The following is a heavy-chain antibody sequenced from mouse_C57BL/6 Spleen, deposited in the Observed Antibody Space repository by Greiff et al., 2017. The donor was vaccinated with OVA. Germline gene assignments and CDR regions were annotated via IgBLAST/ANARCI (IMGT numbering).Heavy chain of an antibody. CDR2: IHPSSGST. CDR3: ARRAYYDYDSYYFDY. D-gene: IGHD2-4*01. Sequence: QVQLKQPGAELVKPGASVKLSCKASGYTFTSYWMHWVKQRPGQGLEWIGMIHPSSGSTNYNEKFKSKATLTVDKSSSTAYMQLSSLTSEDSAVYYCARRAYYDYDSYYFDYWGQGTTLTVSS. CDR1: GYTFTSYW. V-gene: IGHV1-64*01. J-gene: IGHJ2*01.